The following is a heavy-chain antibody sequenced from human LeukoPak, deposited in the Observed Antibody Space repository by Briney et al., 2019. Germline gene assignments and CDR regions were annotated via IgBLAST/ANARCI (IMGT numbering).Heavy chain of an antibody. CDR3: ARAKPAYYDFWSGDSQHFDY. CDR1: GYTLTELS. J-gene: IGHJ4*02. CDR2: FDPEDGET. V-gene: IGHV1-24*01. D-gene: IGHD3-3*01. Sequence: ASVKVSCKVSGYTLTELSMHWVRQAPGKGLEWMGGFDPEDGETIYAQKFQGRVTMTRNTSISTAYMELSSLRSEDTAVYYCARAKPAYYDFWSGDSQHFDYWGQGTLVTVSS.